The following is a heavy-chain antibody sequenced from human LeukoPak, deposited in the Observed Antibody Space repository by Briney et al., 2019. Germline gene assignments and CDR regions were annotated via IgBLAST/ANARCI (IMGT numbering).Heavy chain of an antibody. D-gene: IGHD3-3*01. CDR1: GGTFSSYA. CDR3: ARVSTYYDFWSGYSDPLDY. Sequence: SVKVSCKASGGTFSSYAISWVRQAPGQGLERMGGIIPIFGTANYAQKFQGRVTITADESTSTAYMELSSLRSEDTAVYYCARVSTYYDFWSGYSDPLDYWGQGTLVTVSS. CDR2: IIPIFGTA. J-gene: IGHJ4*02. V-gene: IGHV1-69*13.